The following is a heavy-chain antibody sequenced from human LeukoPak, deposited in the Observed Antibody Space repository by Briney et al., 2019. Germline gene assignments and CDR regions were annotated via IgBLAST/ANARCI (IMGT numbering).Heavy chain of an antibody. CDR2: ISDSGGST. CDR1: GFTFSSYA. J-gene: IGHJ5*02. V-gene: IGHV3-23*01. CDR3: AKIFHTDGYYLGEHLFDA. Sequence: RAGGSLRLSCAASGFTFSSYAMSWVRQAPGKGPEWLSAISDSGGSTTDADSVKGRFTTSRDNSKSTLYLQMNSLRAEDTAIYYCAKIFHTDGYYLGEHLFDAWGQGTLVTVSS. D-gene: IGHD3-22*01.